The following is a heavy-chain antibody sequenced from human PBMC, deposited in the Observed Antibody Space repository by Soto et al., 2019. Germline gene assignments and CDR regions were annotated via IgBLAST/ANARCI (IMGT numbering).Heavy chain of an antibody. V-gene: IGHV4-34*01. CDR2: INHSGST. J-gene: IGHJ6*03. Sequence: SETLSLTCAVYGGSFSGYYWSWIRQPPGKGLEWIGEINHSGSTNYNPSLKSRVTISVDTSKNQFSLKLSSVTAADTAVYYCARGVGPVAADYYYMDVWGKGTTVTVSS. CDR1: GGSFSGYY. D-gene: IGHD2-15*01. CDR3: ARGVGPVAADYYYMDV.